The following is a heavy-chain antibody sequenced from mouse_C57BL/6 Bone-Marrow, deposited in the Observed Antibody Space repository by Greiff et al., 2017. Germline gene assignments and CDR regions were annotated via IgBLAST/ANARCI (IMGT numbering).Heavy chain of an antibody. Sequence: EVMLVESGGDLVKPGGSLKLSCAASGFTFSSYGMSWVRQTPDKRLEWVATISSGGSYTYYPDSVKGRFTISRDNAKKTLYLQMSSLKSEDTAMYYCARRGYGSSSLYYFDYRGQGTTLTVSS. CDR3: ARRGYGSSSLYYFDY. J-gene: IGHJ2*01. CDR1: GFTFSSYG. D-gene: IGHD1-1*01. V-gene: IGHV5-6*01. CDR2: ISSGGSYT.